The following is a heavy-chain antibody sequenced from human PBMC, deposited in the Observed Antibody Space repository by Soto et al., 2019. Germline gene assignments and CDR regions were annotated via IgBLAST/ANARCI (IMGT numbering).Heavy chain of an antibody. CDR1: GFTFGEYA. J-gene: IGHJ4*02. CDR2: IRSKSFGGTT. Sequence: GGSLRLSCTASGFTFGEYAMSWFRQAPGKGLEWVGYIRSKSFGGTTEYAASVKGRFTISRDDSKSIAYLQMDSLETEDTAVYYCTRRQYLDYWGQGIRVTVSS. CDR3: TRRQYLDY. V-gene: IGHV3-49*03.